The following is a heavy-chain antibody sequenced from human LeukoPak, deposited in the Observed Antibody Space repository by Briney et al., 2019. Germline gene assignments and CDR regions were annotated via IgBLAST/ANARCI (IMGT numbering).Heavy chain of an antibody. CDR3: ARTYYYDSNGGSYFDY. V-gene: IGHV4-31*03. J-gene: IGHJ4*02. CDR2: IYYSGST. CDR1: GGSISSGGYY. D-gene: IGHD3-22*01. Sequence: SETLSLTCTVSGGSISSGGYYWSWIRQHPGKGLEWIGYIYYSGSTYYNPSLKSRVTISVDTSKNQFSLKLSSVTAADTAVYYCARTYYYDSNGGSYFDYWGQGTLVTVSS.